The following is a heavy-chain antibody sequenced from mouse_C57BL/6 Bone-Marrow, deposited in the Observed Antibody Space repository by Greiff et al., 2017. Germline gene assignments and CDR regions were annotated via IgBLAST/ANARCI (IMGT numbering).Heavy chain of an antibody. Sequence: EVMLVESGGGLVKPGGSLKLSCAASGFTFSSYTMSWVRQTPEKRLEWVATISGGGGNTYYPDSVKGRFTISRDNAKNTLYLQMSSLRSEDTALYYCARPYITTVVDWYFDVWGTGTTVTVSS. CDR2: ISGGGGNT. CDR1: GFTFSSYT. V-gene: IGHV5-9*01. CDR3: ARPYITTVVDWYFDV. J-gene: IGHJ1*03. D-gene: IGHD1-1*01.